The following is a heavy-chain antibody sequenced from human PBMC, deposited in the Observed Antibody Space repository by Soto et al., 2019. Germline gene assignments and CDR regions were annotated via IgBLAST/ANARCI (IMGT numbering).Heavy chain of an antibody. D-gene: IGHD3-16*01. J-gene: IGHJ6*02. CDR3: ARIWDYYYGMDV. CDR1: DGSISPYY. CDR2: IYYSGST. Sequence: SSETLSLTCTVSDGSISPYYWSWIRQPPGKGLEWIGYIYYSGSTNYNPSLKSRVTISVDTSKNQFSLKLSSVTAADTAVYYCARIWDYYYGMDVWGQGTTVTVSS. V-gene: IGHV4-59*01.